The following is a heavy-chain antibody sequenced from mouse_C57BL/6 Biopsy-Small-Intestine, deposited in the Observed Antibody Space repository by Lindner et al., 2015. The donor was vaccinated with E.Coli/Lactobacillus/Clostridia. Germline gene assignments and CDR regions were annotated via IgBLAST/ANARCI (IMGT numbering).Heavy chain of an antibody. J-gene: IGHJ1*03. V-gene: IGHV1-22*01. CDR2: INPNNGGA. Sequence: VQLQESGPELVKPGASVKMSCKASGYTFTDYSMHWVKQSHGKSLEWVGYINPNNGGASYNQKFKGKATLTVNKSSSTAYMELRSLTSEDSAVYYCARPFYYGSSYLYWYFDVWGTGTTVTVSS. CDR1: GYTFTDYS. D-gene: IGHD1-1*01. CDR3: ARPFYYGSSYLYWYFDV.